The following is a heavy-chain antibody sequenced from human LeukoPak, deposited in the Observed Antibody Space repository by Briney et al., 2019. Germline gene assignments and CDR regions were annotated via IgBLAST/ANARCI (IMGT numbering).Heavy chain of an antibody. CDR1: GFTFSSYE. CDR2: ISSSGTTT. CDR3: ARDPSGWYFVDY. J-gene: IGHJ4*02. Sequence: GGSLRLSCAASGFTFSSYEMNWVRQAPGKGLEWVSYISSSGTTTFYAASVKGRFTVSRDNAKNSLYLQMNSLRAEDTAVYYCARDPSGWYFVDYWGQGTLVTVSS. D-gene: IGHD6-19*01. V-gene: IGHV3-48*03.